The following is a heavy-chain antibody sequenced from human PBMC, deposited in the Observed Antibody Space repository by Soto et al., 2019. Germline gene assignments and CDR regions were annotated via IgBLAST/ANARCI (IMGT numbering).Heavy chain of an antibody. D-gene: IGHD6-13*01. Sequence: PSETLSLTCTVSGGSISGYYWSWIRQPPGKGLEWIGYIYYSGSTNYNPSLKSRVTISVDTSKNQFSLKLSSVTAADTAVYYCAXARNPDSSSWYGCYFDYWGQGTLVTVSS. V-gene: IGHV4-59*01. CDR2: IYYSGST. CDR3: AXARNPDSSSWYGCYFDY. CDR1: GGSISGYY. J-gene: IGHJ4*02.